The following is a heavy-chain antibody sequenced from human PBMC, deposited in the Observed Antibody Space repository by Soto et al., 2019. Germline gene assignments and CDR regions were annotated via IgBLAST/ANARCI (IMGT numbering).Heavy chain of an antibody. CDR1: GGTFSSYA. CDR3: AVGGFGELLYHYLDY. CDR2: IIPIFGTA. J-gene: IGHJ4*02. Sequence: QVQLVQSGAEVKKPGSSVKVSCKASGGTFSSYAISWVRQAPGQGLEWMGGIIPIFGTANYAQKFQGRVTITADESTSTAYMELGSLRSEDTAGYYCAVGGFGELLYHYLDYWGQGTLVTVSS. D-gene: IGHD3-10*01. V-gene: IGHV1-69*01.